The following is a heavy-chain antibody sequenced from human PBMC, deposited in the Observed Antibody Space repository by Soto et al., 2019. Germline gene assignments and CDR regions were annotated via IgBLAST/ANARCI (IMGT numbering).Heavy chain of an antibody. CDR2: MNPNSGNT. D-gene: IGHD2-15*01. CDR1: GYTFTSYD. V-gene: IGHV1-8*01. J-gene: IGHJ3*02. CDR3: ARGSEDIVVVVAAGPFDAFDI. Sequence: GASVKVSCKASGYTFTSYDINWVRQATGQGLEWVGWMNPNSGNTGYAQKFQGRVTMTRNTSISTAYMELSSLRSEDTAVYYCARGSEDIVVVVAAGPFDAFDIWGQGTMVTVSS.